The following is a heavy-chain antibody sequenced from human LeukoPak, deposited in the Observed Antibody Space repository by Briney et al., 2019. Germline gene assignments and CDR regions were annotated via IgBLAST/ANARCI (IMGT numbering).Heavy chain of an antibody. Sequence: SETLSLTCAVYGGSFSGYYWSWIRQPPGKGLEWIGEINHSGSTNYNPSLKSRVTISVDTSKNQFSLKLSSVTAADTAVYYCARLPGSLYVLGGVVPASDAFDIWGQGTMVTVSS. V-gene: IGHV4-34*01. CDR2: INHSGST. CDR3: ARLPGSLYVLGGVVPASDAFDI. J-gene: IGHJ3*02. CDR1: GGSFSGYY. D-gene: IGHD2-2*01.